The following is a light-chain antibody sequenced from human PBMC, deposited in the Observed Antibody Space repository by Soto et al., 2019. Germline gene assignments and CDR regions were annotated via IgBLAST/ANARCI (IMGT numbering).Light chain of an antibody. CDR1: QSVRSN. V-gene: IGKV3-15*01. CDR2: GAS. Sequence: EIVVTQSPATLSVSPGERATLSCRASQSVRSNLAWYQQKPGQAPRLLIYGASTRATGIPARFSGSGSGTDFTLTISSLQSEDFAFYYCQQYGDWPRTFGQGTKVEIK. CDR3: QQYGDWPRT. J-gene: IGKJ1*01.